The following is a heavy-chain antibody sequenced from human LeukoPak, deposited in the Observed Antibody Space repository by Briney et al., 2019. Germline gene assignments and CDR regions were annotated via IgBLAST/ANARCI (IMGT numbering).Heavy chain of an antibody. Sequence: GGSLRLSCAASGFTFSSYSMSWVRQAPGKGLEWVSGISAGGETTFYADSVRGRLTISRDNSKNTLYLQMNSLRADDTAVYYCAKSLLTTATGTGRAFDIWGQGTMVTVSS. CDR2: ISAGGETT. CDR3: AKSLLTTATGTGRAFDI. CDR1: GFTFSSYS. V-gene: IGHV3-23*01. J-gene: IGHJ3*02. D-gene: IGHD1-1*01.